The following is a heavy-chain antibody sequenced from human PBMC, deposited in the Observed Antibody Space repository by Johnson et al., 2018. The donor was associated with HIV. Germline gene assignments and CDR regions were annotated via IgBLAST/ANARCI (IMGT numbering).Heavy chain of an antibody. CDR1: GFTFSNYG. V-gene: IGHV3-33*06. CDR3: AKVAVATAAGGVALDV. D-gene: IGHD6-13*01. CDR2: VWFDGRNK. Sequence: QVQLVESGGGVVQPGRSLRLSCAASGFTFSNYGMHWVRQAPGQGLEWVAVVWFDGRNKYYSDSVKGRFTISRDDSKNTLYLQMNSLRVEDTAVYHCAKVAVATAAGGVALDVWGPGTMVTVSS. J-gene: IGHJ3*01.